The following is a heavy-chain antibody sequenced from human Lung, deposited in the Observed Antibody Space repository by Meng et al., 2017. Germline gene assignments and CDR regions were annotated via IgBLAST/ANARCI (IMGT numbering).Heavy chain of an antibody. J-gene: IGHJ2*01. CDR2: IYNSGNT. CDR3: ARGQKGYFDL. CDR1: GGSISSSNYY. Sequence: QVQLQESGPGLVKLYQTLSLTCNVSGGSISSSNYYWSWIRQPPGKGLEWSGHIYNSGNTYYNPSLKSRITISVDTSKNQFSLKLSSVTAADTAVYYCARGQKGYFDLWGRGTLVTVSS. V-gene: IGHV4-30-4*01.